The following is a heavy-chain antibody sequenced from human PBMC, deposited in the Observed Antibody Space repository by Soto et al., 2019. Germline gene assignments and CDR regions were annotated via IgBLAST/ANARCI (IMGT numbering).Heavy chain of an antibody. Sequence: QVQLVESGGGLVKPGGSLRLSCAASGFTFSDYYMSWIRQAPGKGLEWVSYISSSGSTIYYADSVKGRFTISRDNAKNSLYLQMNSLGAEDTAVYYCAGHDDYIWGSYRKRGGAFDIWGQGTMVTVSS. J-gene: IGHJ3*02. D-gene: IGHD3-16*02. CDR3: AGHDDYIWGSYRKRGGAFDI. CDR1: GFTFSDYY. CDR2: ISSSGSTI. V-gene: IGHV3-11*01.